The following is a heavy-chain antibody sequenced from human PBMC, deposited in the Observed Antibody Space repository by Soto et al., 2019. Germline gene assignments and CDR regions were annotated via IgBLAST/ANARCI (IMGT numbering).Heavy chain of an antibody. J-gene: IGHJ4*02. Sequence: VWSMRLSCAASGFTFSSYAMSWVRQAPGKGLEWVSSISGIGHSTYYADSVKGRFTISRDNSKNTLYLQMNSLRAEDTAVYYWVKRVMSTIENFDGWGQGARVTV. CDR2: ISGIGHST. CDR1: GFTFSSYA. CDR3: VKRVMSTIENFDG. D-gene: IGHD5-12*01. V-gene: IGHV3-23*01.